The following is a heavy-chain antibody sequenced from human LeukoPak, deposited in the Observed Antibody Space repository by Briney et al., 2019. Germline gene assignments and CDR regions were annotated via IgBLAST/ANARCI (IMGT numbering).Heavy chain of an antibody. CDR3: ASLNYYDSSGTLFDY. D-gene: IGHD3-22*01. CDR1: GGTFSSYA. Sequence: WVKVSCKASGGTFSSYAISWVRQAPGQGLEWMGGIIPIFGTANYAQKFQGRVTITADESTSTAYMELSSLRSEDTAVYYCASLNYYDSSGTLFDYWGQGTLVTVSS. CDR2: IIPIFGTA. J-gene: IGHJ4*02. V-gene: IGHV1-69*01.